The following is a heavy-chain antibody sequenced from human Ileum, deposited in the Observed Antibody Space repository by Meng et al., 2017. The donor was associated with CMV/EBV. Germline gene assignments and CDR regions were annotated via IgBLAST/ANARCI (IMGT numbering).Heavy chain of an antibody. Sequence: VRLVELGGGLVQLGGSLTLSCVASGSTLTRYWMPWVRQSPGKGLEWVANVNQDGSQKYYVDSVKGRFTISRDNAQNSLYLQMNSLRAEDTAVYYCATTGEDYWGQGTLVTVSS. CDR3: ATTGEDY. J-gene: IGHJ4*02. CDR1: GSTLTRYW. D-gene: IGHD7-27*01. V-gene: IGHV3-7*02. CDR2: VNQDGSQK.